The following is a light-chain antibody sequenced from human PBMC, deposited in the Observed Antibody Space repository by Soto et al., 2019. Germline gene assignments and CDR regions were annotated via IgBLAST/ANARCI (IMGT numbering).Light chain of an antibody. J-gene: IGKJ1*01. V-gene: IGKV1-39*01. CDR2: AAS. CDR1: QSISSY. Sequence: DIQMTQSPSSLSASVGDRVTITCRASQSISSYLNWYQQKPGKAPKLLIYAASSLQSGVPSRFRGSGSGKDFPLTISSLQPEDFATYYFQQSYSTPPWTFGQGTKVEIK. CDR3: QQSYSTPPWT.